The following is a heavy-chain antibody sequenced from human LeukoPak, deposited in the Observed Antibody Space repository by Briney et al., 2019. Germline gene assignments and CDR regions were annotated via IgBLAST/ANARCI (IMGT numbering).Heavy chain of an antibody. CDR1: GFTFDDYA. CDR2: ISWNSGSI. V-gene: IGHV3-9*01. D-gene: IGHD5-12*01. Sequence: GRSLRLSCAASGFTFDDYAMHWVRQAPGKGLEWVSGISWNSGSIGYADSVKGRFTISRDNSKNTLYLQMNSLRAEDTAVYYCARDGGYGHNWFDPWGQGTLVTVSS. CDR3: ARDGGYGHNWFDP. J-gene: IGHJ5*02.